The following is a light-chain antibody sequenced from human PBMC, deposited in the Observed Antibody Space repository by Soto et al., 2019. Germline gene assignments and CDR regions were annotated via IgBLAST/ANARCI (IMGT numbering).Light chain of an antibody. CDR1: QSVSSSY. CDR3: QQYGSPLWT. CDR2: GAS. V-gene: IGKV3-20*01. Sequence: EIVLTQSPGTLSFSPGERATLSCRSSQSVSSSYLAWYQQKPGQATRLLIYGASSRATGIPDRFSGSGSGTDFTLTISRLEPEDFAVYYCQQYGSPLWTFGQGTKVDTK. J-gene: IGKJ1*01.